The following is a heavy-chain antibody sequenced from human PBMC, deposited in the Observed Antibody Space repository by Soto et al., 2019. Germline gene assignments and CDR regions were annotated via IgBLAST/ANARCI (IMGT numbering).Heavy chain of an antibody. Sequence: QVQLVQSGAEVKEPGSSVKVSCKVSGGTFSSQTINWVRQVPGQGLEWMGSVIPIIGEGQYAQSFRGGVTIPADRSTSTAYMGRRSLTSEDTAVYYCARPAVNDLDADSSAFDIWGQGTMVTVSS. D-gene: IGHD1-1*01. CDR3: ARPAVNDLDADSSAFDI. J-gene: IGHJ3*02. V-gene: IGHV1-69*02. CDR1: GGTFSSQT. CDR2: VIPIIGEG.